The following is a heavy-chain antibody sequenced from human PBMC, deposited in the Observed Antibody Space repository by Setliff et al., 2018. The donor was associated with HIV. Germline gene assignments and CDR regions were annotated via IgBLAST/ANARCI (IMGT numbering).Heavy chain of an antibody. CDR2: ITPSGAT. D-gene: IGHD5-18*01. CDR3: SNWNTTIDEDA. V-gene: IGHV4-34*01. Sequence: SETLSLTCAVYGGSVSGRYWGRFRQPPGKGLEWIGEITPSGATNYLPSLKSRVTMSLDTSKNQFSLKMTSVTAADTALYYCSNWNTTIDEDAWGQGTLVTVSS. CDR1: GGSVSGRY. J-gene: IGHJ5*02.